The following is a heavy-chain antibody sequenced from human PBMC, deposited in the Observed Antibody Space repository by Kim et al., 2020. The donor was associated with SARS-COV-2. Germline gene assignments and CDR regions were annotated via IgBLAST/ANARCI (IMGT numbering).Heavy chain of an antibody. CDR1: GGSISSSSYY. J-gene: IGHJ6*02. CDR2: IYYSGST. CDR3: ARLPRVAVAGLGYYYYGMDV. Sequence: SETLSLTCTVSGGSISSSSYYWGGIRQPPGKGLEWIGSIYYSGSTYYNPSLKSRVTISVDTSKNQFSLKLSSVTAADTAVYYCARLPRVAVAGLGYYYYGMDVWGQGTTVTVSS. D-gene: IGHD6-19*01. V-gene: IGHV4-39*01.